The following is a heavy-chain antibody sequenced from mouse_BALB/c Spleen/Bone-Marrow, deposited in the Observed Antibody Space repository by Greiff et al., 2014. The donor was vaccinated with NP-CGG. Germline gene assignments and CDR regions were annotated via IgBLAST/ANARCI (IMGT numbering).Heavy chain of an antibody. Sequence: QVQLKDSGAELVRPGTSVKMSCKASGYAFTNYWIEWIKQRPVQGLEWIGVINPGSGGINYNEKFKGKATLTADKSSSTAYMQLSSLTSDDSAVYFCARELVRGMDYWGQGTSVTVSS. J-gene: IGHJ4*01. D-gene: IGHD1-1*01. CDR3: ARELVRGMDY. V-gene: IGHV1-54*01. CDR1: GYAFTNYW. CDR2: INPGSGGI.